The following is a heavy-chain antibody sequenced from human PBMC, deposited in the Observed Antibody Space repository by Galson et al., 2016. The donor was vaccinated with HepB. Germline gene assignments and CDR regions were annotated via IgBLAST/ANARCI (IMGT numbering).Heavy chain of an antibody. CDR2: ISSTGSTI. D-gene: IGHD3-10*01. V-gene: IGHV3-11*01. Sequence: SLRLSCAASGFTFSDYYMHWIRQAPGKGLEWVSSISSTGSTIYYADSVKGRFIISRDNAKNSLYLQINSLRAEDTAVYYCARDRKVLLWFGEPEDYWGQGTLVSVSS. CDR3: ARDRKVLLWFGEPEDY. CDR1: GFTFSDYY. J-gene: IGHJ4*02.